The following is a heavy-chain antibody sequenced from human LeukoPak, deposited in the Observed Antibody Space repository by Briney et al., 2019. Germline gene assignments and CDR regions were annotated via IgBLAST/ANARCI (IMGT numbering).Heavy chain of an antibody. J-gene: IGHJ4*02. CDR3: ARALVDTSMVTGFDY. D-gene: IGHD5-18*01. V-gene: IGHV5-51*01. CDR1: GYSFTSYW. Sequence: GESLKISCKGSGYSFTSYWIGWVRPMPGKSLERMRIIYPGESDTRYSPSFQGQVTFSAEKSISNAYLQWSSLKASETAMYYCARALVDTSMVTGFDYWGQGTLVTVSS. CDR2: IYPGESDT.